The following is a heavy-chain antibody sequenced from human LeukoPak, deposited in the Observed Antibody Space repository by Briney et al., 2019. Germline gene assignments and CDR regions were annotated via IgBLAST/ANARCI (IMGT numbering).Heavy chain of an antibody. V-gene: IGHV3-9*01. Sequence: GGSLRLSCAASGITFSRHAMSWVRRAPGKGLEWVSGISYNSGGRGYADSVKGRFTISRDNAKNSLYLQMNSLRSEDTALYYCAKDSIGEASGGMDVWGQGTTVTVSS. CDR1: GITFSRHA. CDR2: ISYNSGGR. J-gene: IGHJ6*02. D-gene: IGHD3-10*01. CDR3: AKDSIGEASGGMDV.